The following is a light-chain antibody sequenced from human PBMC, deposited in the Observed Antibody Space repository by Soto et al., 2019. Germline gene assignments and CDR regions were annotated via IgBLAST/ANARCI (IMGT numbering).Light chain of an antibody. CDR2: GNS. CDR3: QSYDSSLSGGV. Sequence: QSVLTQPPSVSGAPGQRVTISCTGSSSNIWAGYDGHWYQQLPGTAPKLLIYGNSNRPSGVPDRFSGSKSGTSASLAITGLQAEDEADYYGQSYDSSLSGGVFGVGTKVTVL. V-gene: IGLV1-40*01. J-gene: IGLJ2*01. CDR1: SSNIWAGYD.